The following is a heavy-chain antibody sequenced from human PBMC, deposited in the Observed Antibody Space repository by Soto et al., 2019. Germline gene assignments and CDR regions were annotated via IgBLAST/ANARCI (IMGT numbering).Heavy chain of an antibody. CDR1: GFTFRSYA. D-gene: IGHD6-13*01. CDR3: ARGDSNSWSDY. V-gene: IGHV3-30*01. Sequence: QVQLVESGGGVVQPGRSLRLSCAASGFTFRSYAMDWVRQAPGKGLEWVAVISYDGTNKYYADSVKGRFTISRDNSKNTLSLQLNSLRAEDTAVYYGARGDSNSWSDYWGQGTLVTVSS. CDR2: ISYDGTNK. J-gene: IGHJ4*02.